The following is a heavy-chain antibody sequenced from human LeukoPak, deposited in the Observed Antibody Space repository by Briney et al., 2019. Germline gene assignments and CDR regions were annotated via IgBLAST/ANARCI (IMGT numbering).Heavy chain of an antibody. D-gene: IGHD2-2*01. J-gene: IGHJ5*02. CDR2: INTDGSST. CDR3: ARDGPWGSPTSGWFDP. V-gene: IGHV3-74*01. CDR1: GFTFSSYW. Sequence: PGGSLRLSCAASGFTFSSYWMHWVRQAPGKGLVWVSRINTDGSSTSYADSVKGRFTISRDNAKNSLSLQMNSLRVEDTAVYYCARDGPWGSPTSGWFDPWGQGTLVTVSS.